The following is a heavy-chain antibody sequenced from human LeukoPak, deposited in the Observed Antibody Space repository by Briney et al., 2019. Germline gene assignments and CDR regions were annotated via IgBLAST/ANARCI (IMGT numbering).Heavy chain of an antibody. CDR1: GFTFRTYA. CDR2: ISSNGGST. CDR3: AKDLEIYYYDSSGPNYFEY. D-gene: IGHD3-22*01. V-gene: IGHV3-23*01. Sequence: GGSLRLSCAASGFTFRTYAMSRVRQAPGKGLEWVSGISSNGGSTYYADSVKGRFTISRDNSKNTLFLQLNSLRADDTAVYYCAKDLEIYYYDSSGPNYFEYWGQGTLVTVSS. J-gene: IGHJ4*02.